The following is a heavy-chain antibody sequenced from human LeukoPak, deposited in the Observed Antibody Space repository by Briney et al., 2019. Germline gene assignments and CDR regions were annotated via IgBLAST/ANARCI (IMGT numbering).Heavy chain of an antibody. Sequence: ASVKVSCKASGYTFTDYYMHWVRQAPGQGLEWMGWINPHSGGTDHAQQFQGRVTMTRATSISTAYMELSRLRSDDTAVYYCAGDPEGYCSSTSCPLGNWFDPWGQGTLVTVSS. CDR3: AGDPEGYCSSTSCPLGNWFDP. V-gene: IGHV1-2*02. J-gene: IGHJ5*02. D-gene: IGHD2-2*01. CDR2: INPHSGGT. CDR1: GYTFTDYY.